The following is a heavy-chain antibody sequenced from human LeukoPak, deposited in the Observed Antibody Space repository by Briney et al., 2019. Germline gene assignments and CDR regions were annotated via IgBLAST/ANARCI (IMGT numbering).Heavy chain of an antibody. V-gene: IGHV3-66*02. CDR2: IYSGGST. CDR1: GFTVSSNY. Sequence: GGSLRPSCAASGFTVSSNYMSWVRQAPGKGLEWVSVIYSGGSTYYADSVKGRFTISRDNSKNTLYLQMNSLRAEDTAVYCCARDRRRHGYFDYWGQGTLVTVSS. CDR3: ARDRRRHGYFDY. J-gene: IGHJ4*02.